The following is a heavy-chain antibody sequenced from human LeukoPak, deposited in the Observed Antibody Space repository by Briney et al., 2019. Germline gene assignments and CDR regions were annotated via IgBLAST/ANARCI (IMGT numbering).Heavy chain of an antibody. CDR2: FYYSGNT. D-gene: IGHD5-18*01. J-gene: IGHJ6*03. CDR1: GGSISSYY. Sequence: SETLSLICTVSGGSISSYYWNWIRQPPGKGLEWIGYFYYSGNTNYNHSLKSRLTISLDTSKNQFSLKLSSVTAADTAVYYCASARVVDTPMSYYMDVWGKGTTVTVSS. V-gene: IGHV4-59*01. CDR3: ASARVVDTPMSYYMDV.